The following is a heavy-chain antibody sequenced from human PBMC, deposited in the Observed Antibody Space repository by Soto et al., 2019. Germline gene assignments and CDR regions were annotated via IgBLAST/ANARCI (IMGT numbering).Heavy chain of an antibody. CDR1: GYTFTGYY. CDR2: INPNSGGT. D-gene: IGHD4-17*01. Sequence: QVQLVQSGAEVKKPGASVKVSCKASGYTFTGYYMHWVRQAPGQGLEWMGWINPNSGGTNYAQKFQGWVTMTRDTXXSTAYMELSRMRSDDTAVYYCARDPHDYGDSALDYWGQGTLVTVSS. J-gene: IGHJ4*02. V-gene: IGHV1-2*04. CDR3: ARDPHDYGDSALDY.